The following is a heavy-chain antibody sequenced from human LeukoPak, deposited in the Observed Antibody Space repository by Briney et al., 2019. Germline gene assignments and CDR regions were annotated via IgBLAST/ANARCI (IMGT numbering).Heavy chain of an antibody. J-gene: IGHJ3*02. CDR3: AREMDGAFDI. Sequence: GGSLRLSCAASGFTFSSYAMHWVRQAPGKGLEWVAVISYDGSNKYYADSVKGRFTISRGNSKNTLYLQMNSLRAEDTAVYYCAREMDGAFDIWGQGTMVTVSS. V-gene: IGHV3-30-3*01. CDR2: ISYDGSNK. CDR1: GFTFSSYA. D-gene: IGHD3/OR15-3a*01.